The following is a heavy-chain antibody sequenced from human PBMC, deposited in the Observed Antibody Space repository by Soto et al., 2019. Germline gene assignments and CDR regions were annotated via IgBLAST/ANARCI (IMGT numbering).Heavy chain of an antibody. CDR3: TGYLFGDYELRVSFDY. J-gene: IGHJ4*02. CDR1: LLTFSDSA. V-gene: IGHV3-73*01. CDR2: IRSTGNNYAT. D-gene: IGHD4-17*01. Sequence: EVQVVESGGGLVQPGGSLRLSCAASLLTFSDSAMHWVRQAPGKGLEWVGRIRSTGNNYATAYAASVKGRFTISRDDSKNTAYLQMESLKTEDTAVYYCTGYLFGDYELRVSFDYWVQGTLVTVSS.